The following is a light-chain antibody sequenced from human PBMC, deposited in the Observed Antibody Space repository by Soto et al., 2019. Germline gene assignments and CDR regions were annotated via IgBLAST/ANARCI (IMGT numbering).Light chain of an antibody. V-gene: IGKV3-15*01. Sequence: EIVMTQSPATLSVSPGERATLSCRASQSVGSNLAWYQQKPGQAPRLLIYGASTMATGIPARFSGSGSGTEFTLTISSLQSEDFAIYFCQQYNNWPPARTFGQGTKVEIK. J-gene: IGKJ1*01. CDR1: QSVGSN. CDR3: QQYNNWPPART. CDR2: GAS.